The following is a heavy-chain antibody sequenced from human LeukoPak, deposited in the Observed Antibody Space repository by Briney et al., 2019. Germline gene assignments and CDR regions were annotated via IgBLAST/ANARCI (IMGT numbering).Heavy chain of an antibody. J-gene: IGHJ4*02. D-gene: IGHD4/OR15-4a*01. CDR2: INHSGST. CDR1: GGSFSGYY. V-gene: IGHV4-34*01. CDR3: ERQTMVVPHHSDY. Sequence: SETLSLTCACYGGSFSGYYWSWIRQPPGKGLEWIGEINHSGSTNYNPSLKSRVTISVDTSKNQFSLKLSSVTAADTAVYYCERQTMVVPHHSDYWGQGTLLTVSS.